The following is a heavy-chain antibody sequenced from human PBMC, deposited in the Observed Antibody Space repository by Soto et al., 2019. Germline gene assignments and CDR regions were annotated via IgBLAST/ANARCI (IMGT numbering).Heavy chain of an antibody. D-gene: IGHD6-19*01. CDR1: GFTFSDYA. CDR2: VSHDGRNT. Sequence: VQLVESGGGVVQPGRSLRLSCAASGFTFSDYAMHWVRQAPGKGLEWVAVVSHDGRNTHYADSVKGRFTISRDSSKNTVSLEMTGLRAEDTAGYYCARGGRQWLVTSDFNYWGQGALVTVSS. V-gene: IGHV3-30*03. CDR3: ARGGRQWLVTSDFNY. J-gene: IGHJ4*02.